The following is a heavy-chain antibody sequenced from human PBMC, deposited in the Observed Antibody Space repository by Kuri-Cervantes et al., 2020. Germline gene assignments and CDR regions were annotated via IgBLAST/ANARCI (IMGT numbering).Heavy chain of an antibody. J-gene: IGHJ3*02. CDR1: GFIFSDYY. V-gene: IGHV3-11*04. D-gene: IGHD5-18*01. Sequence: SRKISCTASGFIFSDYYMNWCRQAPGKGLEWISYINRTDNAIFYAGSVKGRFTISRDNAKNTLYLQMNSLRAEDTAVYYCARVSIAGYSYGWGGFDIWGQGTLVTVSS. CDR2: INRTDNAI. CDR3: ARVSIAGYSYGWGGFDI.